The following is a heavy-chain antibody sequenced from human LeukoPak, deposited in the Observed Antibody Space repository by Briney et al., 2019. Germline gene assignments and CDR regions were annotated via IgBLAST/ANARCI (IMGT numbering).Heavy chain of an antibody. V-gene: IGHV1-69*05. CDR3: ARGRYSSGWPFDY. J-gene: IGHJ4*02. Sequence: ASVKVSFKSSGAAFRSYAFSLVWQRPGQGLEWVGRVIPIFGTANYAQKFQGRVAITTDEPTSTAYMELSSLRSEDTAVYSCARGRYSSGWPFDYWGQGTLVTVSS. CDR2: VIPIFGTA. D-gene: IGHD6-19*01. CDR1: GAAFRSYA.